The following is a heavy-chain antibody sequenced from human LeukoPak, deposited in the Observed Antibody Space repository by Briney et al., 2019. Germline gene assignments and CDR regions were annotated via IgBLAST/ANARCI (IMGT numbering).Heavy chain of an antibody. V-gene: IGHV3-7*01. J-gene: IGHJ1*01. D-gene: IGHD3-10*01. CDR3: ATRESSMARTH. Sequence: GGPLRLSCAASGFIFSDYWMNWVRQVPGKGLEWVANINEVWSKVDYVDSVRGRFTISRDNPKNTLYLQMNSLRAEDTALYYCATRESSMARTHWGQGTLVTVSS. CDR1: GFIFSDYW. CDR2: INEVWSKV.